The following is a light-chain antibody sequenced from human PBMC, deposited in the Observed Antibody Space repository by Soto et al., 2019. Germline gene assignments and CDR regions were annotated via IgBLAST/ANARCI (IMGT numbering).Light chain of an antibody. CDR1: QSVSTY. J-gene: IGKJ4*01. Sequence: EIVLTQSPATLSLSPGERATLSCRASQSVSTYLAWYQQKPGQAPRLVIYETSTRAAGIPARFSGSGSGTDFTLTISSLEPEDFAIYSCQQRSNWPSFGGGTKLEIK. CDR2: ETS. V-gene: IGKV3-11*01. CDR3: QQRSNWPS.